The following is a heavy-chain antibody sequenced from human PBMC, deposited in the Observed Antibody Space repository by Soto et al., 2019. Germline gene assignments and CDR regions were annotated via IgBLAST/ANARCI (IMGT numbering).Heavy chain of an antibody. CDR3: AKEGHLTGPPYYFDY. D-gene: IGHD3-9*01. Sequence: PGGSLRLSCAASGFTFSSYAMSWVRQAPGKGLEWVAVMSFDGSNKYYADSVKGRFTISRDNSKNTLYLQMNSLRTEDTAVYYCAKEGHLTGPPYYFDYWGQGTLVTVSS. J-gene: IGHJ4*02. CDR1: GFTFSSYA. V-gene: IGHV3-30*18. CDR2: MSFDGSNK.